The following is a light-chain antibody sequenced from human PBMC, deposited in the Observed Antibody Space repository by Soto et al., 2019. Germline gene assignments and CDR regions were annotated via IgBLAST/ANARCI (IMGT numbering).Light chain of an antibody. Sequence: EIVLTQSPATLSLSPGERATLSCRAGQSVSSYLAWYQQRPGQAPRLLIYDASNRATGIPARFSGSGSGTDFTLTISSPEPDDFAVYYCQQRSKWPLTFGGGTKVEIK. V-gene: IGKV3-11*01. CDR1: QSVSSY. CDR2: DAS. J-gene: IGKJ4*01. CDR3: QQRSKWPLT.